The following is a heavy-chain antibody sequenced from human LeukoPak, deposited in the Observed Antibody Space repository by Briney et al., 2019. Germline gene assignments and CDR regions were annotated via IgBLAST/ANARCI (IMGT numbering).Heavy chain of an antibody. J-gene: IGHJ4*02. CDR3: ARQFPPYGDSDY. Sequence: PGGSLRLSCAASGFTVSSDYMSWVRQAPGKGLEWVSVIYKGGSTYHADSVKDRFTISRDNSNNTLYLQMNSLRAEDTAVYYCARQFPPYGDSDYWGQGTLVTVSS. V-gene: IGHV3-66*04. D-gene: IGHD4-17*01. CDR1: GFTVSSDY. CDR2: IYKGGST.